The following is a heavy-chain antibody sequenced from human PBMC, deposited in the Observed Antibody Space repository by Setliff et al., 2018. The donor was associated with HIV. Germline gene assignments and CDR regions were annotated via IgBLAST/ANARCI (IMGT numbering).Heavy chain of an antibody. CDR2: INPNSGDA. Sequence: ASVKVSCKASGYIFIGYYLHWVRQAPGQGLEWMGWINPNSGDANYAQKFQGRVTMTRDTSISTAYMELSRLRSDDTAVYYCARDPTGHYFDFWGQGTLVTVSS. CDR3: ARDPTGHYFDF. CDR1: GYIFIGYY. J-gene: IGHJ4*02. D-gene: IGHD1-1*01. V-gene: IGHV1-2*02.